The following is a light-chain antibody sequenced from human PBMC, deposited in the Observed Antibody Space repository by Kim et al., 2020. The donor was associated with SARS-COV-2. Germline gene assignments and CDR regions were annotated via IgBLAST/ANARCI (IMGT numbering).Light chain of an antibody. J-gene: IGLJ2*01. V-gene: IGLV1-36*01. Sequence: QKVTISWSGSKSNIGSNAVNWYQQVPGKSPKLLIYFDDLLPSGVSDRFSGSKSGTSASLAISGLQSEDEGDYYCAVWDGSLNGMLFGGGTQLTVL. CDR3: AVWDGSLNGML. CDR1: KSNIGSNA. CDR2: FDD.